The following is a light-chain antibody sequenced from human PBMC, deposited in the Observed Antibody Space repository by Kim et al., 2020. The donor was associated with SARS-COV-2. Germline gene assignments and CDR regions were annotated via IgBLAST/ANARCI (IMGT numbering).Light chain of an antibody. J-gene: IGKJ4*01. CDR3: QQRGHWRFT. CDR2: DAS. CDR1: HNVYNY. Sequence: EIELAQSPATLSLSPGERATLSCRASHNVYNYLGSYQQKPGQAPRLLIYDASNRATGLAARFSGSGSGTDFTDTINNLEPEDSAVYYWQQRGHWRFTFGGGTKVDIK. V-gene: IGKV3-11*01.